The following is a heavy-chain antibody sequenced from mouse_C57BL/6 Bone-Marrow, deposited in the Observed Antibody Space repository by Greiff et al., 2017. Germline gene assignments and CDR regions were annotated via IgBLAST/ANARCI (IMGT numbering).Heavy chain of an antibody. Sequence: VQLQESGPGLVKPSQSLSLTCSVTGYSITSGYYWNWIRQFPGNKLEWMGYISYDGSNNYNPSLKNRISITRDTSKNQFFLKLNSVTTEDTATYYCAKLGRLYYFDYWGQGTTLTVSS. CDR3: AKLGRLYYFDY. J-gene: IGHJ2*01. D-gene: IGHD4-1*01. CDR2: ISYDGSN. CDR1: GYSITSGYY. V-gene: IGHV3-6*01.